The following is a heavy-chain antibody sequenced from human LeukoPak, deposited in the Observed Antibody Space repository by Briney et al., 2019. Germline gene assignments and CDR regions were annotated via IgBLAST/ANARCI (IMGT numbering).Heavy chain of an antibody. CDR2: IDGSATGT. D-gene: IGHD6-6*01. Sequence: GGSLRLSCAASGFTFNTYAMNWVRQAPGKGLEWVSEIDGSATGTYYADSVRGRFTISRDNSKNTLYLQINSLRADDTAVYYCATSEYSEGFDAFDIWGQGTMVTVSS. CDR1: GFTFNTYA. J-gene: IGHJ3*02. V-gene: IGHV3-23*01. CDR3: ATSEYSEGFDAFDI.